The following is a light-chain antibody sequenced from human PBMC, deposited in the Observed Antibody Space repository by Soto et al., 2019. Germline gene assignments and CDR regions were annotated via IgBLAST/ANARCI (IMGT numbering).Light chain of an antibody. J-gene: IGKJ1*01. CDR2: GAS. CDR1: QSVSNNY. Sequence: EIVLTQSPVTLSLSPGERATLSCRASQSVSNNYLAWYQQKPGQAPRLLIYGASSRATGIPDTFSGSGSGTAFTLTISRLEPEDFTVYYCQQYGSSRWTFGQGTKVDIK. CDR3: QQYGSSRWT. V-gene: IGKV3-20*01.